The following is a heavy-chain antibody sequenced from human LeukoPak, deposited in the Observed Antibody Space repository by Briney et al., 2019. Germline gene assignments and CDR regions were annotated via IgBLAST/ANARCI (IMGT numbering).Heavy chain of an antibody. J-gene: IGHJ4*02. CDR1: GFTFSSYA. CDR2: ISYDGSNK. CDR3: ARGCSTSCYTVVY. V-gene: IGHV3-30*01. D-gene: IGHD2-2*02. Sequence: PGGSLRLSCAASGFTFSSYAMHWVRQAPGKGLEWVAVISYDGSNKYYADSVKGRFTISRDNSKNTLYLQMNSLGAEDTAVYYCARGCSTSCYTVVYWGQGTLVTVSS.